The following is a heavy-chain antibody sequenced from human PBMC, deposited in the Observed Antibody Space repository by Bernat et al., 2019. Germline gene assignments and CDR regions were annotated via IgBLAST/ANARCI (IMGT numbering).Heavy chain of an antibody. Sequence: QVQLQQWGAGLLKPSETLSLTCAVYGWSFSGYYWSWIRQPPGKGLEWIGEINHSGSTNYNPSLKSRVTISVDTSKNQFSLKLSSVTAADTAVYYCALSRRGGKGCDPWGQGTLVTVSS. D-gene: IGHD5/OR15-5a*01. CDR3: ALSRRGGKGCDP. J-gene: IGHJ5*02. CDR2: INHSGST. CDR1: GWSFSGYY. V-gene: IGHV4-34*01.